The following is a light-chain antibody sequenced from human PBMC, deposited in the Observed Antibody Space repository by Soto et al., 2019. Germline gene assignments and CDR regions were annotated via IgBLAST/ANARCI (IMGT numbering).Light chain of an antibody. J-gene: IGLJ2*01. V-gene: IGLV4-69*02. Sequence: QLVLTQSPSASASLGASVKLTCTLSSGHSNYAIAWHQQRPEKGPRYLMNLNSDGSHTKGDGIPDRFSGSSSGAERYLTIASLQSEDEDDYYCQTWGTGPIVVFGGGTKLTVL. CDR1: SGHSNYA. CDR2: LNSDGSH. CDR3: QTWGTGPIVV.